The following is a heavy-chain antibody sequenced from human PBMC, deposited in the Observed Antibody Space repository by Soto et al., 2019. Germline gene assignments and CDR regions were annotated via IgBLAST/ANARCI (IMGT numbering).Heavy chain of an antibody. CDR3: AKDVAYYTGMDV. CDR1: GFTFSSYG. CDR2: ISYDGSNK. D-gene: IGHD3-22*01. V-gene: IGHV3-30*18. Sequence: GGSLRLSCAASGFTFSSYGMHWVRQAPGKGLEWVAVISYDGSNKYYADSVKGRFTISRDNSKNTLYLQMNSLRAEDTAVYYCAKDVAYYTGMDVWGQGTTVTVSS. J-gene: IGHJ6*02.